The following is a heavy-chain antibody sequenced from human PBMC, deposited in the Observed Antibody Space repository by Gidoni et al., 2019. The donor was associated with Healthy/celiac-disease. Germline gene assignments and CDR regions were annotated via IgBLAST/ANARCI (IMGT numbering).Heavy chain of an antibody. CDR3: ARDHCSGGSCYFDY. V-gene: IGHV1-69*08. D-gene: IGHD2-15*01. CDR2: IIPILGIA. Sequence: QVPLVQSGAEVKKPGSSVKVSCKASGGTFSSYTMSWVRQAPGKGPEWMGRIIPILGIANYAQKFQGRVTITADKSTSTAYMELSSLRSEDTAVYYCARDHCSGGSCYFDYWGQGTLVTVSS. J-gene: IGHJ4*02. CDR1: GGTFSSYT.